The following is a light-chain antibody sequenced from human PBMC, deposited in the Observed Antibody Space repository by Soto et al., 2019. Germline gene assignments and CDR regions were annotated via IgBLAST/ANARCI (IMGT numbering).Light chain of an antibody. CDR2: AAS. CDR1: QGISSY. Sequence: RMTQSRSSLSAYTDDRVTITSRASQGISSYLAWYQQKPGKAPKLLIYAASSLQSGVPSRFSGSGSGTDFTLTISSLQPEDFATYYCQQSYSTPWTFGQVTKV. J-gene: IGKJ1*01. V-gene: IGKV1-8*01. CDR3: QQSYSTPWT.